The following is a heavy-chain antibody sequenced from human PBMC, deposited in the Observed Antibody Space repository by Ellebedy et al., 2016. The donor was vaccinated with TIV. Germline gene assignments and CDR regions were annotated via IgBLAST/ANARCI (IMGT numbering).Heavy chain of an antibody. CDR2: IAIDSTT. D-gene: IGHD1-1*01. Sequence: GESLKISCAASELTVTSNFMSWVRQAPGKGLAWVSTIAIDSTTYYADSVKGRFIISTDTSKRTLHLQMNSLRAEDTAVYYCAKETFNDVDLEVWGIFDIWGQGTMVTVSS. J-gene: IGHJ3*02. CDR1: ELTVTSNF. V-gene: IGHV3-66*01. CDR3: AKETFNDVDLEVWGIFDI.